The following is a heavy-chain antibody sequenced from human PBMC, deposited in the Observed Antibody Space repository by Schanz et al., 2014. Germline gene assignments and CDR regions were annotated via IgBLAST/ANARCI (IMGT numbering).Heavy chain of an antibody. CDR2: ISSKGDMT. Sequence: EVQLLESGGGLVQPGGSLRLSCAASGFSFSSYSLNWVRQAPGKGLEYVSSISSKGDMTFYGNSVKGRFTISRDNSKNTLYLQMNTLRAEDTAVYYCARKMKLGVYGGKGHDSLDIWGQGTMVTVSS. D-gene: IGHD4-17*01. J-gene: IGHJ3*02. CDR3: ARKMKLGVYGGKGHDSLDI. CDR1: GFSFSSYS. V-gene: IGHV3-64*01.